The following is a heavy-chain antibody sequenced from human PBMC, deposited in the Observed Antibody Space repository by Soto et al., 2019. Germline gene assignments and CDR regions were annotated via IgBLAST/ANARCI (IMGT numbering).Heavy chain of an antibody. Sequence: QVQLQESGPGLVKPLETLSLTCTVSGGSISSYYWCWIRQPPGKGLEWIGYIYYSGSTNYNPSLKSRVTISVDTSKNQFDLKLSSVTAADTAVYYCARRQDGYFAYWGQGTLVTVSS. CDR1: GGSISSYY. CDR2: IYYSGST. CDR3: ARRQDGYFAY. V-gene: IGHV4-59*01. J-gene: IGHJ4*02. D-gene: IGHD2-15*01.